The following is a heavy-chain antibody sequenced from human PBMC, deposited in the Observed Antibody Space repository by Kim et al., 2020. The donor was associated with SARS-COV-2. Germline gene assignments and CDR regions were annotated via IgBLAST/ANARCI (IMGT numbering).Heavy chain of an antibody. D-gene: IGHD6-25*01. V-gene: IGHV4-34*01. CDR2: INHSGST. CDR3: ARDRCLAAAGRRCGMDV. Sequence: SETLSLICAVYGGSFSGYYWSWIRQPPGKGLEWIGEINHSGSTNYNPSLKSRVTISVDTSKNQFSLKLTSVTAADTAIYYCARDRCLAAAGRRCGMDVWG. J-gene: IGHJ6*01. CDR1: GGSFSGYY.